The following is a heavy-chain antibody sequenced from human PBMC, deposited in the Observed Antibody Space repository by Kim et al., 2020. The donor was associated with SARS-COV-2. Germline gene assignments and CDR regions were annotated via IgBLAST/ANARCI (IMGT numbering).Heavy chain of an antibody. CDR3: ARGGMATSFDF. V-gene: IGHV4-61*01. J-gene: IGHJ4*02. CDR1: GGSVSSSGSYF. CDR2: IYNSGST. Sequence: SETLSLTCSVSGGSVSSSGSYFWSWIRQPPGKGLEWIGDIYNSGSTKYNPSLKSRVTISVDTSNSQFFLRLRSVAAADTAVYYCARGGMATSFDFWGQGTLVPVSS. D-gene: IGHD5-12*01.